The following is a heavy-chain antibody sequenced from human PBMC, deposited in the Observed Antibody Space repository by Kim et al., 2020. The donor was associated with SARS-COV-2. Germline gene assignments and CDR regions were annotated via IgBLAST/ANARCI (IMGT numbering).Heavy chain of an antibody. Sequence: SRKGRVTISVDTSKNQFSLKLSSVTAADTAVYYCARGRVYGSGSYTPFDYWGQGTLVTVSS. D-gene: IGHD3-10*01. CDR3: ARGRVYGSGSYTPFDY. J-gene: IGHJ4*02. V-gene: IGHV4-59*12.